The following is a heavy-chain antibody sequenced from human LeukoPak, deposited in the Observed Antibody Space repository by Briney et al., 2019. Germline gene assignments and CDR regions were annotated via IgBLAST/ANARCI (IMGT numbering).Heavy chain of an antibody. V-gene: IGHV3-7*01. J-gene: IGHJ5*02. Sequence: GGSLRLSCAASGFTFSNYWMTWVRQAPGKGLEWVANIKQDGSEKYYVDSVKGRFTISRDNAKNSLYLQMNSLRAEDTAVYYCARDLTGPWGQGTLVTVSS. CDR3: ARDLTGP. CDR1: GFTFSNYW. D-gene: IGHD3-9*01. CDR2: IKQDGSEK.